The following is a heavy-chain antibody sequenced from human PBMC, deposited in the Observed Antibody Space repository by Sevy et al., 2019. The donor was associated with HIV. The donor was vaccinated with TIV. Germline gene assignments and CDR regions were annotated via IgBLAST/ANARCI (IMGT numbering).Heavy chain of an antibody. Sequence: GRSQRLSCAASGFTFSSYAMSWVRQAPGKGLEWVSAISGSGGSTYYADSVKGRFTISRDNSKNTLYLQMNSLRAEDTAVYYCAKDSYTRLGELSAGYFDYWGQGTLVTVSS. CDR3: AKDSYTRLGELSAGYFDY. CDR2: ISGSGGST. CDR1: GFTFSSYA. J-gene: IGHJ4*02. D-gene: IGHD3-16*02. V-gene: IGHV3-23*01.